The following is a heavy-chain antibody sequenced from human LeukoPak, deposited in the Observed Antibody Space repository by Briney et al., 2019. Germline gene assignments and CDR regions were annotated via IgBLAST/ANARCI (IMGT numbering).Heavy chain of an antibody. CDR2: ISWNSGSI. Sequence: GRSLRLSCAASGFTFDDYAMHWVRQAPGKGLEWVSGISWNSGSIGYADSVKGRFTISRDNAKNSLYLQMNSLRAEDTAVYYCARVEGGFDYWGQGTLVTVSS. D-gene: IGHD3-16*01. CDR1: GFTFDDYA. CDR3: ARVEGGFDY. J-gene: IGHJ4*02. V-gene: IGHV3-9*01.